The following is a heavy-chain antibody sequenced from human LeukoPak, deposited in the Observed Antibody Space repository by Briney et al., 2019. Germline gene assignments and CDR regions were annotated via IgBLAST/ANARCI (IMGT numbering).Heavy chain of an antibody. CDR2: ISSSSSTI. J-gene: IGHJ4*02. D-gene: IGHD4-11*01. V-gene: IGHV3-48*04. CDR1: GFTFSSYS. CDR3: ASAGNYRFDY. Sequence: GGSLRLSCAASGFTFSSYSMNWVRQAPGKGLEWVSYISSSSSTIYYADSVKGRFTISRDNVKNILYLQMNSLRAEDTAVYYCASAGNYRFDYWGQGILVTVSS.